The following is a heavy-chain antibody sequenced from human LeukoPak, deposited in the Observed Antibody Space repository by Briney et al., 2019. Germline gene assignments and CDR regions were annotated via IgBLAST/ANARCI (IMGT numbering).Heavy chain of an antibody. J-gene: IGHJ4*02. CDR3: ATYYYGSGSYYRTFDY. V-gene: IGHV1-2*02. CDR2: INPNSGGT. D-gene: IGHD3-10*01. CDR1: GYTFTGYY. Sequence: ASVKVSCKASGYTFTGYYMHWVRQAPGQGLEWMGWINPNSGGTNDAQKFQGRVTMTRDTSISTAYMELSRLRSDDTAVYYCATYYYGSGSYYRTFDYWGQGTLVTVSS.